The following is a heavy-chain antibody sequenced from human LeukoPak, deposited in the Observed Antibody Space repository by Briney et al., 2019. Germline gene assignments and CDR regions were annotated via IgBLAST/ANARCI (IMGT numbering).Heavy chain of an antibody. Sequence: GGSLRLSCAASGFTFSSYWMSWVRQAPGKGLEWVANIKQDGSEKYYVDSVEGRFTISRDNAKNSLYLQMNSLRAEDTAVYYCARALVVPAVEGAWFDPWGQGTLVTVSS. D-gene: IGHD2-2*01. CDR2: IKQDGSEK. J-gene: IGHJ5*02. CDR1: GFTFSSYW. V-gene: IGHV3-7*01. CDR3: ARALVVPAVEGAWFDP.